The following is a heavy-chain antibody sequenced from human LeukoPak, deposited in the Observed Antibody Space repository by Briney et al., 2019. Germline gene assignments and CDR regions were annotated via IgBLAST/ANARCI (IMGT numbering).Heavy chain of an antibody. V-gene: IGHV3-23*01. D-gene: IGHD1-26*01. CDR2: ISGSGGST. J-gene: IGHJ4*02. Sequence: GGSLRLSCAASGFTFSSYTMSWVRQAPGNGLEWVSAISGSGGSTYYADSVKGRFTISRDNSKNTLYLQMNSLRAEDTAVYYCAKDRLSRSYSPDYWGQGTLVTVSS. CDR1: GFTFSSYT. CDR3: AKDRLSRSYSPDY.